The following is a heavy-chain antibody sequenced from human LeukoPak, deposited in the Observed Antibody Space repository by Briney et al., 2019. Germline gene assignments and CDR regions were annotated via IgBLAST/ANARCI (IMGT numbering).Heavy chain of an antibody. Sequence: GGSLRLSCAASGFTFSSYAMSWVRQAPGKGLEWVSAISGSGGSTYYADSVKGRFTISRDNSKNTLYLQMNSLRAEDTAVYYCAKVSPHRGTAMVRGLFDYWGQGTLVTVSS. J-gene: IGHJ4*02. CDR2: ISGSGGST. V-gene: IGHV3-23*01. D-gene: IGHD5-18*01. CDR1: GFTFSSYA. CDR3: AKVSPHRGTAMVRGLFDY.